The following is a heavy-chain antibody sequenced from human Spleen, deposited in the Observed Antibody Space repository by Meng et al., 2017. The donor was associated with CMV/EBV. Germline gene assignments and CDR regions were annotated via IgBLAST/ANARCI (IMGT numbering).Heavy chain of an antibody. V-gene: IGHV3-7*01. CDR3: ATIRDSGVY. J-gene: IGHJ4*02. D-gene: IGHD4-17*01. Sequence: GESLKISCAASGITLSNYWMTWVRQAPGKGLEWVANIKQDGSEKYYVDSVKGRFTISRDNAKNSLDLRMNSLRVEDTGVYYCATIRDSGVYWGQGTLVTVSS. CDR2: IKQDGSEK. CDR1: GITLSNYW.